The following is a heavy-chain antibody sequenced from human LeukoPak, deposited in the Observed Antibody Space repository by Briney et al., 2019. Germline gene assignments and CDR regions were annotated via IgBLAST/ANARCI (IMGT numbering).Heavy chain of an antibody. V-gene: IGHV4-4*07. CDR1: GGSISSYY. D-gene: IGHD6-13*01. J-gene: IGHJ5*02. CDR2: IYTSGST. Sequence: SETLSLTCTVSGGSISSYYWSWIRQPAGKGLEWIGRIYTSGSTNYNPSLKSRVTISVDTSKNQFSLKLSSVTAADTAVYYCARSIAASVRFDPWGQGTLVTVSS. CDR3: ARSIAASVRFDP.